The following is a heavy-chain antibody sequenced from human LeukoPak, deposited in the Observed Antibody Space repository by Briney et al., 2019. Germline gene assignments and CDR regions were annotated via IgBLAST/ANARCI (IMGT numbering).Heavy chain of an antibody. CDR2: IYTSGST. CDR1: GGSISSYY. J-gene: IGHJ4*02. CDR3: ARRGRVLLWFGELSPPFDY. D-gene: IGHD3-10*01. V-gene: IGHV4-4*07. Sequence: SETLSLTCTVSGGSISSYYWSWIRQPAGKGLEWIGRIYTSGSTNYNPSLKSRVTMSVDTSKNQFSLKLSSVAAADTAVYYCARRGRVLLWFGELSPPFDYWGQGTLVTVSS.